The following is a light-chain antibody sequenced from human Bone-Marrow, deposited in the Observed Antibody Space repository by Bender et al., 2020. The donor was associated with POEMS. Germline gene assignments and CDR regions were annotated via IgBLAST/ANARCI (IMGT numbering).Light chain of an antibody. J-gene: IGLJ2*01. CDR3: QAWDTYSVI. Sequence: VLTQPPSASVSPGQTASITCSGDDLGDKYVAWYQQKPGQSPVLVIYQDTKRPSGIPERFSGSNSGNTATLTISGTQAMDEADYYCQAWDTYSVIFGGGTKLTVL. V-gene: IGLV3-1*01. CDR1: DLGDKY. CDR2: QDT.